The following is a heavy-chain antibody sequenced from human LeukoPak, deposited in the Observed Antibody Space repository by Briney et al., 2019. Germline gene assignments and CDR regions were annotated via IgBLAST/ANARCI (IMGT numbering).Heavy chain of an antibody. V-gene: IGHV3-33*01. CDR3: ARIIINSGYSYGIDF. CDR1: GFVLSSYG. D-gene: IGHD5-18*01. Sequence: GRSLRLSCEASGFVLSSYGMHWVRQTPGKGLEWVAVIWHDGSNKHYRDSVKGRFTITRDNSLNILFLQMDSLRADDTAVYYCARIIINSGYSYGIDFWGQGTLVTVSS. J-gene: IGHJ4*02. CDR2: IWHDGSNK.